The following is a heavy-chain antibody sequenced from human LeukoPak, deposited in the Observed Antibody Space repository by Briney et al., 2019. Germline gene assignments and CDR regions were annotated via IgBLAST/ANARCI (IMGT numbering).Heavy chain of an antibody. CDR2: ISYDGSNK. CDR3: ARDREHLGYCSSTSCRRWFDP. CDR1: GFRFSSYA. J-gene: IGHJ5*02. D-gene: IGHD2-2*01. Sequence: GGSLRVSCAASGFRFSSYAMSWVRQAPGKGLEWVAVISYDGSNKYYADSVKGRFTISRDNSKNTLYLQMNSLRAEDTAVYYCARDREHLGYCSSTSCRRWFDPWGQGTLVTVSS. V-gene: IGHV3-30-3*01.